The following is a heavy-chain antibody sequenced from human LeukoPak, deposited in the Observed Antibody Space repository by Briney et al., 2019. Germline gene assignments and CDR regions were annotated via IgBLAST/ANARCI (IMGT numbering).Heavy chain of an antibody. CDR1: GFTFSSYA. Sequence: PGGSLRLSCAASGFTFSSYAMQWVRQAPGKGLEWVAVISYDGSNKYYADSVKGRFTISRENAKNTLYLQMNSLRAEDTAVYYCAREGATPAEEFDYWGQGTPVTVSS. CDR3: AREGATPAEEFDY. V-gene: IGHV3-30*04. D-gene: IGHD1-26*01. CDR2: ISYDGSNK. J-gene: IGHJ4*02.